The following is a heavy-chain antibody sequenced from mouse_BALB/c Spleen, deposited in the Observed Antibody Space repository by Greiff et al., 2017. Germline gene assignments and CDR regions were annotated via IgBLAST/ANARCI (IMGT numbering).Heavy chain of an antibody. CDR3: ARASTPFDY. CDR2: IRNKANGYTT. Sequence: DVMLVESGGGLVQPGGSLRLSCATSGFTFTDYYMSWVRQPPGKALEWLGFIRNKANGYTTEYSASVKGRFTISRDNSQSILYLQMNTLRAEDSATYYCARASTPFDYWGQGTTLTVSS. D-gene: IGHD5-1*01. V-gene: IGHV7-3*02. CDR1: GFTFTDYY. J-gene: IGHJ2*01.